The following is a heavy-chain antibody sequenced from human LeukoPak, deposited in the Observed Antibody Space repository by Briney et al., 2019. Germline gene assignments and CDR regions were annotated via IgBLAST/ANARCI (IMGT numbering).Heavy chain of an antibody. CDR2: IRYDGSNK. Sequence: GGSLRLSCAASGFTFSSYGMHWVRQAPGKGLEWVAFIRYDGSNKYYADSVKGRFTISRDNAKNSLYLQMNSLRAEDTAVYYCARVYGDYALHFDYWGQGTLVTVSS. J-gene: IGHJ4*02. CDR3: ARVYGDYALHFDY. CDR1: GFTFSSYG. V-gene: IGHV3-30*02. D-gene: IGHD4-17*01.